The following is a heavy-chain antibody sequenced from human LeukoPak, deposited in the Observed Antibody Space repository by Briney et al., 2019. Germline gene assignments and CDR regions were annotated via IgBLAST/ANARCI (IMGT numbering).Heavy chain of an antibody. CDR2: ISYTGTYI. V-gene: IGHV3-21*01. J-gene: IGHJ6*03. CDR1: AFSLSAYN. D-gene: IGHD6-6*01. Sequence: KSGGSLRLSCAASAFSLSAYNMNWVRQAPGKGLEWVSSISYTGTYIYYADSVKGRFTISRDNAKNSLYLQMNSLRAEDTAVYYCASPIYSSSSLYYYYYMDVWGKGTTVTVSS. CDR3: ASPIYSSSSLYYYYYMDV.